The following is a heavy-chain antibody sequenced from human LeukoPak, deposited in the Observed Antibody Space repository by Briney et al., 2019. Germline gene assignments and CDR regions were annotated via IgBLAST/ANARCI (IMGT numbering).Heavy chain of an antibody. CDR2: INADGTTT. V-gene: IGHV3-74*01. Sequence: QAGGSLRLSCAASGFTFGNSWVHWVRQAPGKGLVWVSLINADGTTTTYADSVKGRFTISRDNAKNSVYLQMNNLRVEEMAVYYCARGKGWIDPWGQGTLVTVSS. CDR1: GFTFGNSW. J-gene: IGHJ5*02. CDR3: ARGKGWIDP.